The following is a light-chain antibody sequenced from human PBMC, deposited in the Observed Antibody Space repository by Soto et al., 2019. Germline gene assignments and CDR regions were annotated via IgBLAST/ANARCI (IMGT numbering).Light chain of an antibody. CDR2: GAS. CDR1: QSVSSN. J-gene: IGKJ5*01. Sequence: EIVMTPSPATLSVSPGERATLSCRASQSVSSNLAWYQQKPGQAPRLLIYGASTRATGIPARFSGSGSGTGFTLTISSLQSEDFAVYYCQQYNNWPLTFGQGTRLEIK. V-gene: IGKV3-15*01. CDR3: QQYNNWPLT.